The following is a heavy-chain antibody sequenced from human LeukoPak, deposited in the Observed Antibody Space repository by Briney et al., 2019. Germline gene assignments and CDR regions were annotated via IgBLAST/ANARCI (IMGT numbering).Heavy chain of an antibody. CDR3: ARRLYCSTTSCYGSQGFDP. Sequence: GESLKISCKGSGYSFTSYWIGWVRQMPGKGLEWMGIIYPGDSDTRYSPSFQGQVTISFDKSITTAYLQWSSLKASDTAMYYCARRLYCSTTSCYGSQGFDPWGQGTLVTVSS. CDR2: IYPGDSDT. J-gene: IGHJ5*02. D-gene: IGHD2-2*01. V-gene: IGHV5-51*01. CDR1: GYSFTSYW.